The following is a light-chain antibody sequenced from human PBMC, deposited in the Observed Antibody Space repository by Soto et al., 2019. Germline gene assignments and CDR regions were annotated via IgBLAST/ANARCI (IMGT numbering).Light chain of an antibody. V-gene: IGKV3-15*01. Sequence: EIVLTQSPGTLSLSPGERAALSCRASQSVSSNFAWYQQKPGQAPRLLIYGASTRATGIPARFSGSGSGTEFTLTISSLQSEDFAVYYCQQYNKWPYTFGQGTKVEIK. CDR2: GAS. J-gene: IGKJ2*01. CDR1: QSVSSN. CDR3: QQYNKWPYT.